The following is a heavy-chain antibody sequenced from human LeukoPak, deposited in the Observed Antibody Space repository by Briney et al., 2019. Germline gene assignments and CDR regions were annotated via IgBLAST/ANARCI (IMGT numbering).Heavy chain of an antibody. J-gene: IGHJ4*02. CDR2: IYYSGST. D-gene: IGHD1-26*01. CDR1: GGSISSSSYY. CDR3: ARISGSYSAYYFDY. V-gene: IGHV4-39*07. Sequence: PSETLSLTCTVSGGSISSSSYYWGWIRQPPGKGLEWIGSIYYSGSTYYNPSLKSRVTISVDTSKNQFSLKLSSVTAADTAVYYCARISGSYSAYYFDYWGQGTLVTVSS.